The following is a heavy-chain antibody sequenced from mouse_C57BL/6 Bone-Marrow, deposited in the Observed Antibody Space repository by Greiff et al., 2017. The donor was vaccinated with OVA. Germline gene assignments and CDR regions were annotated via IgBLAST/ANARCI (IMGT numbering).Heavy chain of an antibody. CDR1: GFTFSDYG. CDR2: ISSGSSTI. D-gene: IGHD1-1*01. V-gene: IGHV5-17*01. Sequence: EVNLVESGGGLVKPGGSLKLSCAASGFTFSDYGTHWVRQAPEKGLEWVAYISSGSSTIYYADTVKGRFTISRDNAKNTLFLQMTSLRSEDTAMYYCAKIYYYGSIYAMDYWGQGTSVTVSS. CDR3: AKIYYYGSIYAMDY. J-gene: IGHJ4*01.